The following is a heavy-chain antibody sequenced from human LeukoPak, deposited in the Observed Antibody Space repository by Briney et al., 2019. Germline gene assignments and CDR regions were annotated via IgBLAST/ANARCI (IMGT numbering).Heavy chain of an antibody. J-gene: IGHJ6*03. CDR2: INWNGGST. V-gene: IGHV3-20*04. CDR1: GFTFDDYG. D-gene: IGHD6-19*01. CDR3: ARALSIAVAGPYYYMDV. Sequence: GGSLRLSCAASGFTFDDYGMSWVRQAPGKGLEWVAGINWNGGSTVYADSVKSRFTISRDNAKNSLYLQMNSLRAEDTALYYCARALSIAVAGPYYYMDVSGKPTTVTASS.